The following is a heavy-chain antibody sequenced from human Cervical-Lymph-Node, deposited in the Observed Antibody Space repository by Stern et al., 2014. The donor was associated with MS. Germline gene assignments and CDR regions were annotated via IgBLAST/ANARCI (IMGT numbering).Heavy chain of an antibody. CDR1: GGSFSSYA. D-gene: IGHD1-14*01. J-gene: IGHJ4*02. CDR3: AREATAHSGTFDF. Sequence: QVQLVESGAEMKKPGSSVKVSCKASGGSFSSYAVNWVRQAPGQRPEWMGAIIPMYGTANYAQEFQGRLTLIADESTSTAYMELISLTSEDTAMYYCAREATAHSGTFDFWGQGTLVTVSS. CDR2: IIPMYGTA. V-gene: IGHV1-69*01.